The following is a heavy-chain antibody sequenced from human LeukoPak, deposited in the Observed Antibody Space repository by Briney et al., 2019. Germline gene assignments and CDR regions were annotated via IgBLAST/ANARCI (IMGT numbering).Heavy chain of an antibody. D-gene: IGHD3-22*01. CDR1: GGTFSSYT. V-gene: IGHV1-69*04. CDR3: ARDTQDYYDSSGYPVL. Sequence: ASVKVSCKASGGTFSSYTISWVRQAPGQGLEWMGRIIPILGIANYAQKFQGRVTITADKSTSTAYMELSSLRSEGTAVYYCARDTQDYYDSSGYPVLWGQGTLVTVSS. J-gene: IGHJ4*02. CDR2: IIPILGIA.